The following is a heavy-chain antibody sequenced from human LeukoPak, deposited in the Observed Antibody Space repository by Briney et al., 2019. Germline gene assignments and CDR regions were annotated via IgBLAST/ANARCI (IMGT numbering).Heavy chain of an antibody. J-gene: IGHJ4*02. Sequence: GGSLRLSCTASGFTFGDYAMSWVRQAPGKGLEWVGFIRSKAYGGTTEYAASVKGRFTISRDDSKSIAYLQMNSLKTEDTAVYYCTRDKWEQLVLGGYFDYWGQGTLVTVSS. CDR3: TRDKWEQLVLGGYFDY. CDR1: GFTFGDYA. D-gene: IGHD6-6*01. CDR2: IRSKAYGGTT. V-gene: IGHV3-49*04.